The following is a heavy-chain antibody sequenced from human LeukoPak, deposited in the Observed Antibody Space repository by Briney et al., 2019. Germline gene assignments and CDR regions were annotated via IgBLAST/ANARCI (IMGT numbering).Heavy chain of an antibody. J-gene: IGHJ4*02. D-gene: IGHD1-26*01. CDR3: ASSGNYRFDY. V-gene: IGHV3-48*02. Sequence: GGSLRLSCAVSGFTFSSYSLSWVRQAPGKGLEWVSHITASGTAMFYADSVKGRFTISRDNAKNSLYLQMNSLRDEDTAVYYCASSGNYRFDYWGQGTLVTVSS. CDR2: ITASGTAM. CDR1: GFTFSSYS.